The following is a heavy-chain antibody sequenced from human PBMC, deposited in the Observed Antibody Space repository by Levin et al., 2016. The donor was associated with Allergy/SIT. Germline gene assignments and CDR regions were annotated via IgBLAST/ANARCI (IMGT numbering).Heavy chain of an antibody. Sequence: WIRQPPGKGLEWIGSIYYSGSTYYNPSLKSRVTISVDTSKNQFSLKLSSVTATDTAVYYCARSLYSSSWYSYYNWFDPWGQGTLVTVSS. V-gene: IGHV4-39*01. CDR3: ARSLYSSSWYSYYNWFDP. D-gene: IGHD6-13*01. J-gene: IGHJ5*02. CDR2: IYYSGST.